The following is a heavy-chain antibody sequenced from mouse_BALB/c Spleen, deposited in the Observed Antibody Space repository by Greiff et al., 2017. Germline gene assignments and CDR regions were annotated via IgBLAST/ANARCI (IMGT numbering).Heavy chain of an antibody. D-gene: IGHD2-4*01. Sequence: VQLQQSGPELVKPGASVKMSFKASGYTFTSYVMHWVKQKPGQGLEWIGYINPYNDGTKYNEKFKGKATLTSDKSSSTAYMELSSLTSEDSAVYYCARVSTMITTWAMDYWGQGTSVTVSS. V-gene: IGHV1-14*01. CDR1: GYTFTSYV. CDR3: ARVSTMITTWAMDY. CDR2: INPYNDGT. J-gene: IGHJ4*01.